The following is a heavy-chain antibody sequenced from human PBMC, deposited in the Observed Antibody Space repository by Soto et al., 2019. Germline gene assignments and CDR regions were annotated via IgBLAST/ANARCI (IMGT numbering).Heavy chain of an antibody. D-gene: IGHD3-22*01. CDR3: ARTQYYYDSSGYQYYFDY. V-gene: IGHV4-30-2*01. J-gene: IGHJ4*02. CDR2: IYHSGST. Sequence: SETLSLTCAVSGGSISSGGYSWSWIRQPPWKGLEWIGYIYHSGSTYYNPSLKSRVTISVDRSKNQFSLKLSSVTAADTAVYYCARTQYYYDSSGYQYYFDYWGQGXLVTVYS. CDR1: GGSISSGGYS.